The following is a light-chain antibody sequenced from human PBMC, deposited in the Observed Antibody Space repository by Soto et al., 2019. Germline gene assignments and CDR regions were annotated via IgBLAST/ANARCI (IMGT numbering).Light chain of an antibody. V-gene: IGKV3-11*01. CDR3: QQRSDWPIT. J-gene: IGKJ5*01. Sequence: IVLTQSPATLSLSPGERATLSCRGSQSVRSHLVWYQQKPGQAPRLLIYEASNRATGIPARFSGSGSGTDFTLTISSLEPEDFAVYYCQQRSDWPITFGQGTRLEI. CDR2: EAS. CDR1: QSVRSH.